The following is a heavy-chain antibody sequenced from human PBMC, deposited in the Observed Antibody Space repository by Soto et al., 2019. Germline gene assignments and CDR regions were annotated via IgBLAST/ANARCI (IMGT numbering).Heavy chain of an antibody. D-gene: IGHD4-17*01. J-gene: IGHJ1*01. CDR2: ISGSGGLT. Sequence: EVQLLESGGGLVQPGGSLRLSCAASGFTFRNYVMIWVRQAPGKGLEWVSGISGSGGLTYYADSVKGRFTISRDNSKNTLYLQMNSLRAEDTAVYYCANPYGGRDFQYSGQGTLVTVSS. V-gene: IGHV3-23*01. CDR3: ANPYGGRDFQY. CDR1: GFTFRNYV.